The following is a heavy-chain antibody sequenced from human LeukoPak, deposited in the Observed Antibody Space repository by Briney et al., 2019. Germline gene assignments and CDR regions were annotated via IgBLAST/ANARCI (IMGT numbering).Heavy chain of an antibody. CDR2: ISGSGGST. V-gene: IGHV3-23*01. CDR3: AKTRPLDSSSWSHGDY. J-gene: IGHJ4*02. D-gene: IGHD6-13*01. Sequence: PGGSLRLSCAASEFTFSSYAMSWVRQAPGKGLEWVSGISGSGGSTYYADSVKGRFTISRDNSKNTLYLQMNSLRAEDTAVYYCAKTRPLDSSSWSHGDYWGQGTLVTVSS. CDR1: EFTFSSYA.